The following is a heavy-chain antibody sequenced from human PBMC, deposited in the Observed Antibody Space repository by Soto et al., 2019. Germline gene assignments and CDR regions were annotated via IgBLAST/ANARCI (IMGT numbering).Heavy chain of an antibody. V-gene: IGHV3-21*01. CDR2: ISSSSSYI. Sequence: GSLRLSCGAAGFRFSIYSMNWVRQAPGKGLEWVSSISSSSSYIYYADSVKGRFTISRDNAKNSLYLQMNSLRAEDTAVYYCAREGRRYFDYWGQGTLVTVSS. J-gene: IGHJ4*02. CDR3: AREGRRYFDY. CDR1: GFRFSIYS.